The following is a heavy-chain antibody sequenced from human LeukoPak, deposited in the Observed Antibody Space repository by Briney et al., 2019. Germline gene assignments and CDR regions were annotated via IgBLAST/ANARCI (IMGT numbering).Heavy chain of an antibody. CDR2: LYTSGST. J-gene: IGHJ4*02. V-gene: IGHV4-4*07. D-gene: IGHD6-19*01. CDR3: ARDMADGSGTDF. CDR1: GASISHYY. Sequence: SETLSLTCTVPGASISHYYWSWIRQPAGKGLEWIGRLYTSGSTDYNPSLKSRVTISVDKSNNQFSLKLNSVTAADTALYYCARDMADGSGTDFWGQGTLASVSS.